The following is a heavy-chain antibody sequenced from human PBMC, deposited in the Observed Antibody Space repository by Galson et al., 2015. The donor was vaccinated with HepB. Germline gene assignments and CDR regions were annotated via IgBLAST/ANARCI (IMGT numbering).Heavy chain of an antibody. CDR1: GYSFNDYA. J-gene: IGHJ5*01. CDR3: ARSPYYGSGSHYNVWFDS. CDR2: INTNTGSP. V-gene: IGHV7-4-1*02. D-gene: IGHD3-10*01. Sequence: SVKVSCKASGYSFNDYAMNWVRQAPGHGLEWMGWINTNTGSPTYAQGFTGRFVFSLDTSVSTASLQINSLKADDTGVYYCARSPYYGSGSHYNVWFDSWGQGTLVTVSS.